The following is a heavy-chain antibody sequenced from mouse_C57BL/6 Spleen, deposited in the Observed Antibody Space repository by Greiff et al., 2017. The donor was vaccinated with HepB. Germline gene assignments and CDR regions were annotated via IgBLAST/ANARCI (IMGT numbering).Heavy chain of an antibody. Sequence: QVQLKQPGAELVKPGASVKLSCKASGYTFTSYWMQWVKQRPGQGLEWIAEIDPSDSYTNYNQKFKGKATLTVDTSSSTAYMQLSSLTSEDSAVYYCARGYYGSSYGYFDYWGQGTTLTVSS. CDR1: GYTFTSYW. J-gene: IGHJ2*01. V-gene: IGHV1-50*01. D-gene: IGHD1-1*01. CDR3: ARGYYGSSYGYFDY. CDR2: IDPSDSYT.